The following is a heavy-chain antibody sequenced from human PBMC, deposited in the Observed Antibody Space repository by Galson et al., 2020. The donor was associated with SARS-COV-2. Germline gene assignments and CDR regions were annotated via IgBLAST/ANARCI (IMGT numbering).Heavy chain of an antibody. J-gene: IGHJ2*01. CDR2: IKQDGNEK. CDR3: ASGSPWYFXX. CDR1: GFTFTDFW. Sequence: GGSLRLSCAASGFTFTDFWMSWVRQAPGKGLEWVANIKQDGNEKYYVDSVKGRFTISRDNAKNSLYLQMNSLGAEDTAVYYCASGSPWYFXXWVRXTXXXVSS. V-gene: IGHV3-7*01. D-gene: IGHD1-26*01.